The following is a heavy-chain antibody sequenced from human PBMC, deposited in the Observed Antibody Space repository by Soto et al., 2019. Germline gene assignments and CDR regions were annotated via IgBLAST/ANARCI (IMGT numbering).Heavy chain of an antibody. D-gene: IGHD5-12*01. Sequence: QVQLVQSGAEVKKPGASVKVSCKASGYTFTSYYMHWVRQAPGQGLEWMGIINPSGGSTSYAQKFPGRVTMTRDTPTSTVYMELSSLRSEDTAVYYCARLDMATISFDYWGQGTLVTVSS. CDR3: ARLDMATISFDY. CDR2: INPSGGST. J-gene: IGHJ4*02. V-gene: IGHV1-46*01. CDR1: GYTFTSYY.